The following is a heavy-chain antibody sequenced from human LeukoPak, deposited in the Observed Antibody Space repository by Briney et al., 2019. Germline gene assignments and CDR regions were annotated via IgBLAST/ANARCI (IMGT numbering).Heavy chain of an antibody. CDR1: GFTFSNYA. CDR3: ARDLRDYYGSSGYYYYYGMDV. J-gene: IGHJ6*02. Sequence: PGRSLRLSCAASGFTFSNYAMHWVRQAPGKGLEWVAVISYDGSNKYYADSVKGRFTISRDNSKNTLYLQMNSLRAEDTAGYYCARDLRDYYGSSGYYYYYGMDVWGQGTTVTVSS. D-gene: IGHD3-22*01. CDR2: ISYDGSNK. V-gene: IGHV3-30-3*01.